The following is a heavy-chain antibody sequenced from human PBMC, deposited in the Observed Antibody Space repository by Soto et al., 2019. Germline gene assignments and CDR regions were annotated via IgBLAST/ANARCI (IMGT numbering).Heavy chain of an antibody. D-gene: IGHD3-16*01. J-gene: IGHJ3*02. CDR2: IYYSGST. Sequence: PSETLSLTCTVSGGSISSYYWSWIRQPPGKGLEWIGYIYYSGSTNYNPSLKSRVTISVDTSKNQFSLKLSSVTAADPAVYYCARGGGNDAFDIWGQGTMVTVSS. CDR3: ARGGGNDAFDI. CDR1: GGSISSYY. V-gene: IGHV4-59*01.